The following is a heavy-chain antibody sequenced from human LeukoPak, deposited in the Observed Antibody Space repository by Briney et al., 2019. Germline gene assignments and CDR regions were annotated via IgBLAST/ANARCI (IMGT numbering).Heavy chain of an antibody. V-gene: IGHV4-30-4*01. Sequence: SQTLSLTCTVSGGSISSGDYYWSWIRQPPGKGLEWIGYIYYSGSTYYNPSLKSRVNISVDTSKNQFSLKLSSVTAADTAVYYCATSPPGDAFDIWGQGTMVTVSS. CDR1: GGSISSGDYY. CDR2: IYYSGST. CDR3: ATSPPGDAFDI. J-gene: IGHJ3*02.